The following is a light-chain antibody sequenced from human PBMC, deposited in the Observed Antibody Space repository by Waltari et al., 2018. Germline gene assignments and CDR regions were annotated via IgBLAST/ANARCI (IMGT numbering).Light chain of an antibody. Sequence: RASQGSIDSLAWYQQKPGKAPKVLLHDASSLESGVPSRFSGSGSGTEFTLTISRLQPEDFATYYCQQYFDFPRTFGQGTRVDIK. J-gene: IGKJ1*01. CDR2: DAS. V-gene: IGKV1-NL1*01. CDR1: QGSIDS. CDR3: QQYFDFPRT.